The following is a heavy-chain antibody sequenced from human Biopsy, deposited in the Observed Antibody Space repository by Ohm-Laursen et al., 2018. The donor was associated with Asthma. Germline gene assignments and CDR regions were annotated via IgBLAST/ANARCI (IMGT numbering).Heavy chain of an antibody. CDR3: ARGVDRVTGLLDHFDS. CDR1: GGSIGIYY. V-gene: IGHV4-59*01. CDR2: THYSGTT. J-gene: IGHJ4*02. D-gene: IGHD2-21*02. Sequence: TLSLTCTVSGGSIGIYYWGWIRQPPGKGLEYIGYTHYSGTTNTDPSLTGRVTMSVDTSKNQFSLKVTSVTAADTAVYYCARGVDRVTGLLDHFDSWGQGTLVTVSS.